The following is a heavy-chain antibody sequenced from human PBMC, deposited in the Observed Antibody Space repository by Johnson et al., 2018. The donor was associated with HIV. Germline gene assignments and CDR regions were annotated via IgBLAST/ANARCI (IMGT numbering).Heavy chain of an antibody. CDR2: ISSSGSTL. J-gene: IGHJ3*01. D-gene: IGHD4-11*01. CDR1: GFTLSDHY. Sequence: QVQLVESWGGLVKPGGSLRLSCAASGFTLSDHYMSWIRQPPGKGLEWISYISSSGSTLDYADSLKGRFTISRDNSKNTLYLQMNSLRGGDTAVYYCARDLGLPENAFDLWGRGTMVTVS. V-gene: IGHV3-11*04. CDR3: ARDLGLPENAFDL.